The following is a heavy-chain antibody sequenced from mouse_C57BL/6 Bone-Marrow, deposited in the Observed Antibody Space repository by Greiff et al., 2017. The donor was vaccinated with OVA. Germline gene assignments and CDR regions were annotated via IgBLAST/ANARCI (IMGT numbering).Heavy chain of an antibody. D-gene: IGHD1-1*01. CDR3: ARDLAYYGSLFDY. V-gene: IGHV5-4*01. CDR2: ISDGGSYT. Sequence: EVQGVESGGGLVKPGGSLKLSCAASGFTFSSYAMSWVRQTPEKRLEWVATISDGGSYTYYPDNVKGRFTISRDNAKNNLYLQMSHLKSEDTAMYYCARDLAYYGSLFDYWGQGTTLTVSS. CDR1: GFTFSSYA. J-gene: IGHJ2*01.